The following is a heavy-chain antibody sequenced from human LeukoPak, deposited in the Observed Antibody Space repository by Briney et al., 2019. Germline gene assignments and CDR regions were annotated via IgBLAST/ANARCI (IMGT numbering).Heavy chain of an antibody. CDR2: INAGNGNT. Sequence: ASVKVSCTASGYTFTSYAMHWVRQAPGQRLEWMGWINAGNGNTKYSQKFQGRVTITRDTSASTAYMELSSLRSEDTAVYYCAREGGAGWYFDYWGQETLVTVSS. CDR3: AREGGAGWYFDY. J-gene: IGHJ4*02. D-gene: IGHD6-19*01. V-gene: IGHV1-3*01. CDR1: GYTFTSYA.